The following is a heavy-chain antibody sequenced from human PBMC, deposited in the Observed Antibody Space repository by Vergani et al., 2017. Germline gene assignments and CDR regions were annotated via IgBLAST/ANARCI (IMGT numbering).Heavy chain of an antibody. D-gene: IGHD2-2*01. CDR1: GGSFSGYY. Sequence: VQLQQWGAGLLKPSETLSLTCAVYGGSFSGYYWSWIRQPPGKGLEWVSAISGSGGSTYYADSVKGRFTIARDNSKNTLYLQMNSLRAEDTAVYYCAKHSDIGVVPAAMFYMDVWGKGP. J-gene: IGHJ6*03. CDR3: AKHSDIGVVPAAMFYMDV. CDR2: ISGSGGST. V-gene: IGHV3-23*01.